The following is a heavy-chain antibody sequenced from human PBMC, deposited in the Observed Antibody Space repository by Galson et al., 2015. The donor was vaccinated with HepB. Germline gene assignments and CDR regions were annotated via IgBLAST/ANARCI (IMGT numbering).Heavy chain of an antibody. CDR2: LYKAGNA. CDR3: ARVPWDSGTFDI. CDR1: GLTVSSAD. J-gene: IGHJ3*02. D-gene: IGHD3-10*01. Sequence: SLRLSCAASGLTVSSADMGWVRQAPGKGPEWVSNLYKAGNADYVDSVKGRFTISRDNSENTLHLQMNSLRTEDTAVYYCARVPWDSGTFDIWGQGTMVTVSS. V-gene: IGHV3-53*01.